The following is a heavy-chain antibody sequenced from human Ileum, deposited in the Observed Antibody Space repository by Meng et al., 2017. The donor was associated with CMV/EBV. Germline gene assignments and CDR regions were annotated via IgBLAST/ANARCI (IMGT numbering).Heavy chain of an antibody. V-gene: IGHV3-7*01. Sequence: GESLKIPCAASGFTFSSCWMSWVRQAPGKGLEWVANIKEDGSEKYYVDSVRGRFTISRDNAENSLYLQINSLRAEDTAVYYCARAKKTGGDNPDYWGQGTLVTVSS. D-gene: IGHD4-23*01. CDR2: IKEDGSEK. CDR1: GFTFSSCW. J-gene: IGHJ4*02. CDR3: ARAKKTGGDNPDY.